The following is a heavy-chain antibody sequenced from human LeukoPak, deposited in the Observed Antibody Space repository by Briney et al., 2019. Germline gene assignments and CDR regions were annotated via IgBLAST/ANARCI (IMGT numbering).Heavy chain of an antibody. J-gene: IGHJ3*02. CDR1: GFTFSAYY. V-gene: IGHV3-11*04. D-gene: IGHD3-22*01. Sequence: GGSLRLSCAASGFTFSAYYMSWIRQAPGKGLEWVSYISSSGGTIYYADSVKGRFTISRDNAKNSLFLQMNSLRAEDMAVYYCASGPDYYDSSGYKEKYAFDIWGQGTMVTVSS. CDR2: ISSSGGTI. CDR3: ASGPDYYDSSGYKEKYAFDI.